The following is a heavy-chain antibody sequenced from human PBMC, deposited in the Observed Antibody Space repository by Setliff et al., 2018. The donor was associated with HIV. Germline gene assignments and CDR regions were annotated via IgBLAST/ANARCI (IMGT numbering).Heavy chain of an antibody. V-gene: IGHV4-59*11. J-gene: IGHJ4*02. Sequence: TSETLSPTCVLAGASMGSHYWSCIRQSPGEGLEWIGTIHYTGISDINTSLKRRATITLTRPKIQFSLKLSAVTDSDTAIYYCARDPGITAVGTEYFDSWGQGILVTVSS. CDR3: ARDPGITAVGTEYFDS. D-gene: IGHD6-13*01. CDR2: IHYTGIS. CDR1: GASMGSHY.